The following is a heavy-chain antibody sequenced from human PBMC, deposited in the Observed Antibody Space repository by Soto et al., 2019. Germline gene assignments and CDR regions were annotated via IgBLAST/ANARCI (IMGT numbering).Heavy chain of an antibody. J-gene: IGHJ4*02. CDR1: GFTFCTYG. CDR2: IWYDGSNK. D-gene: IGHD5-18*01. Sequence: VQLVESGGGVVQPGRSLRLSCAASGFTFCTYGMHWVRQAPGKGLEWVAVIWYDGSNKYYADSVKGRFTISRDNSKNTLYLQMNSLRAEDTAVYYCARVSTAMVYFDYWGQGTLVTVSS. V-gene: IGHV3-33*01. CDR3: ARVSTAMVYFDY.